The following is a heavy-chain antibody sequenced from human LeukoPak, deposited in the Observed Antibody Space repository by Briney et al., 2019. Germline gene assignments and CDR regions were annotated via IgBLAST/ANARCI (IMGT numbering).Heavy chain of an antibody. CDR1: GFTFSDYY. J-gene: IGHJ4*02. V-gene: IGHV3-11*06. CDR3: VRVVRLVDY. D-gene: IGHD2-21*01. CDR2: ISGSNNDA. Sequence: AGGSLRLSCAASGFTFSDYYMTWIRQAPGKGLEYVSYISGSNNDATYADSVKGRFTISRDNAENSLYLQMNSLRAEDTAVYYCVRVVRLVDYWGQGTRVTVSS.